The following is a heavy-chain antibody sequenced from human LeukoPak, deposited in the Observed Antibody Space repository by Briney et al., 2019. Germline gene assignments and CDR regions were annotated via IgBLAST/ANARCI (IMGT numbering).Heavy chain of an antibody. Sequence: GRSLRLSCAASGFTFSSFAIHWVRQAPGKGLEWVAVISDDGSNTYYAYSVKGRFTISRDNSKNTVYLQMNSLRAEDTAVYYCAKDQRRSTWNYGEALDFWGQGTMVFVSS. J-gene: IGHJ3*01. CDR3: AKDQRRSTWNYGEALDF. CDR1: GFTFSSFA. D-gene: IGHD1-7*01. CDR2: ISDDGSNT. V-gene: IGHV3-30*01.